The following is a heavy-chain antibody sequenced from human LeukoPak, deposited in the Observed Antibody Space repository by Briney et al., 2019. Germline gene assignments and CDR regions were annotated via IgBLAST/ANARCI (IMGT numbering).Heavy chain of an antibody. CDR2: IGTAGDT. CDR1: GFTFSSYD. J-gene: IGHJ3*02. CDR3: ARGCSSTSCNDAFDI. V-gene: IGHV3-13*01. Sequence: GGSLRHSCAASGFTFSSYDMHWVRQATGKGLEWVSAIGTAGDTYYPGSVKGRFTISRENAKNSLYLQMNSLRAEDTAVYYCARGCSSTSCNDAFDIWGQGTMVTVSS. D-gene: IGHD2-2*01.